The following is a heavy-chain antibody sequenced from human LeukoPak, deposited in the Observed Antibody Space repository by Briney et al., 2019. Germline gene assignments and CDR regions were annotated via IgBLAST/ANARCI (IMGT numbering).Heavy chain of an antibody. J-gene: IGHJ6*03. CDR3: ARDPYSGNYGSYYYYYMDV. CDR2: IGISDNTI. Sequence: GGSLRLSCAASGFTFSNYEMNWVRQAPGKGLEWVSYIGISDNTIYYADSVKGRFTISRDNAKNSLYLQINSLGPEDTAVYFCARDPYSGNYGSYYYYYMDVWGKGTTVTVSS. D-gene: IGHD3-22*01. V-gene: IGHV3-48*03. CDR1: GFTFSNYE.